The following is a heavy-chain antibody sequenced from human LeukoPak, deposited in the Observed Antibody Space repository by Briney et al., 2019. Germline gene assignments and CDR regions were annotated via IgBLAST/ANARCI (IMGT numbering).Heavy chain of an antibody. D-gene: IGHD3-22*01. Sequence: SETLSLTCTVSGGSISSGDYYWRWLRQPPGTGVEWIGYIYYSGSTYGNPSLKSRVTISVEKSKNQFSLKLSSVTAADTAVYYCARAGPPGYYYYYFDYWGQGTLVTVSS. CDR3: ARAGPPGYYYYYFDY. V-gene: IGHV4-30-4*08. CDR1: GGSISSGDYY. CDR2: IYYSGST. J-gene: IGHJ4*02.